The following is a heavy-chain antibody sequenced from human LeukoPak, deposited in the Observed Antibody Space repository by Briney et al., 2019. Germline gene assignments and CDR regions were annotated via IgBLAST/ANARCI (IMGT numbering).Heavy chain of an antibody. Sequence: ASVKVSCKASGYTFTSYGISWVRQAPGQGPEWMGWISAYNGNTNYAQKLQGRVTMTTDTSTSTAYMELRSLRSDDTAVYYCARAPGTMVRGVIRDWGQGTLVTVSS. CDR1: GYTFTSYG. D-gene: IGHD3-10*01. J-gene: IGHJ4*02. CDR3: ARAPGTMVRGVIRD. V-gene: IGHV1-18*01. CDR2: ISAYNGNT.